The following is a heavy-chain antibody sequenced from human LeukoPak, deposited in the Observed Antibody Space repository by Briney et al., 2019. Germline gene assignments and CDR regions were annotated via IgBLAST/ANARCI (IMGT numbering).Heavy chain of an antibody. J-gene: IGHJ4*02. CDR3: AKVASDSSGWYHFDY. CDR1: GFTVSSNY. CDR2: IYNGGNT. D-gene: IGHD6-19*01. Sequence: GGSLRLSCAASGFTVSSNYTGWVRQAPGKGLEWGSIIYNGGNTNYADSVKGRFTISRDNSKNTLYLQMNSLRAEDTAVYYCAKVASDSSGWYHFDYWGQGTLVTVSS. V-gene: IGHV3-53*01.